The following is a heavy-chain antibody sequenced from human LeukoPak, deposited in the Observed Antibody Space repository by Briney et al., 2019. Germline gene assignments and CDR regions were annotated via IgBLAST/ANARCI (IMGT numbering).Heavy chain of an antibody. CDR2: FYYSGSP. CDR3: ARAHIGNYDPPFDY. V-gene: IGHV4-34*01. Sequence: PSETLSLTCAVYGGSFSDYYWTWIRQPPGKGLEWIGTFYYSGSPYYNPSLKSRVTISVDTSKNQFSLKLSSVTAADTAVYCCARAHIGNYDPPFDYWGQGTLVTVSS. J-gene: IGHJ4*02. CDR1: GGSFSDYY. D-gene: IGHD1-7*01.